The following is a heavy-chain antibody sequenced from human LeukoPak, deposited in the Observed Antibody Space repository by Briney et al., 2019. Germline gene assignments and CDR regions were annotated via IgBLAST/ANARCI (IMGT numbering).Heavy chain of an antibody. V-gene: IGHV4-34*01. Sequence: SETLSLTCTVSGGSISSYYWSWIRQPPGKGLEWIGEINHSGSTNYNPSLKSRVTISVDTSKNQFSLKLSSVTAADTAIYYCARARITMVRGVIIIRGGHFDSWGQGTLVTVSS. D-gene: IGHD3-10*01. CDR2: INHSGST. CDR3: ARARITMVRGVIIIRGGHFDS. J-gene: IGHJ4*02. CDR1: GGSISSYY.